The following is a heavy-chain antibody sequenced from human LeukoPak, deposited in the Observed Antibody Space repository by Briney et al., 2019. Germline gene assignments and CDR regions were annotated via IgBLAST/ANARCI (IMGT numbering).Heavy chain of an antibody. CDR2: FDPEDGET. Sequence: GASVKVSCKVSGYTLTELSMHWVRQAPGKGLEWMGGFDPEDGETIYAQKFQGRVTMTRDMSTSTVYMELSSLRSEDTAVYYCARVSRGGSHRTEGTCFDYWGQGTLVTVSS. V-gene: IGHV1-24*01. J-gene: IGHJ4*02. CDR1: GYTLTELS. CDR3: ARVSRGGSHRTEGTCFDY. D-gene: IGHD1-26*01.